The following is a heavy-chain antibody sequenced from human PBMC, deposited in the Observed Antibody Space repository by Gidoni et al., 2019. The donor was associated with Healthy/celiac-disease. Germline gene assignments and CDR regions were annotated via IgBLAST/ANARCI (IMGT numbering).Heavy chain of an antibody. J-gene: IGHJ6*02. CDR3: ARGPPTYGDTVYYGMDV. CDR1: GGSISSSNG. V-gene: IGHV4-4*02. D-gene: IGHD4-17*01. CDR2: IYHSGST. Sequence: QVQLQESGPGLVKPSGTLSPTCAVSGGSISSSNGWSWVRQPPGKGLEWIGEIYHSGSTNYNPSRKSRVTISVDKSKNQFSLKLSSVTAADTAVYYCARGPPTYGDTVYYGMDVWGQGTTVTVSS.